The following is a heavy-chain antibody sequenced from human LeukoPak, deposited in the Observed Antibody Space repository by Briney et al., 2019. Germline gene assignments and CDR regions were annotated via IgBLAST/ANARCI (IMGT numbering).Heavy chain of an antibody. CDR3: ARGLARGSSPYDY. CDR1: GFTVSSNY. D-gene: IGHD6-6*01. V-gene: IGHV3-53*01. Sequence: PGGSLRLSCAASGFTVSSNYMSWVRQAPGKGLELVSVIYSGGSTYYSDSVKGRFTISRDNSKNTLYLQMNSLRAEDTAVYYCARGLARGSSPYDYWGQGTLVTVSS. CDR2: IYSGGST. J-gene: IGHJ4*02.